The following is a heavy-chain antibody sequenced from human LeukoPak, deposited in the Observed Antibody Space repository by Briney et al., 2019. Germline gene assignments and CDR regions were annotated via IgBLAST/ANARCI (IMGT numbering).Heavy chain of an antibody. V-gene: IGHV6-1*01. CDR3: ARAASRAFNT. CDR2: TYYRSKWYN. CDR1: GDSVSSNSAA. J-gene: IGHJ3*02. Sequence: SQTLSLTCAISGDSVSSNSAAWNWIRQAPSRGLESLGRTYYRSKWYNEYAVSLKNRITINPDTSKNQFSLQLNSVTPEDTAVYYCARAASRAFNTWGQGTMVTVSS.